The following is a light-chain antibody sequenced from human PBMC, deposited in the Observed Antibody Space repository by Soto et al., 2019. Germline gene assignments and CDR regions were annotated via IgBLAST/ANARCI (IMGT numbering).Light chain of an antibody. Sequence: EIVLTQSPGTLSLSPGEGATLSCRAIQSVSTNFFAWYQQKPGQAPRLLIYGASTRATGIPDRFSGSGSGKDFTLTISRLEREVFAVYYCQQYGRTSWTFGQGTKVELK. V-gene: IGKV3-20*01. CDR1: QSVSTNF. J-gene: IGKJ1*01. CDR2: GAS. CDR3: QQYGRTSWT.